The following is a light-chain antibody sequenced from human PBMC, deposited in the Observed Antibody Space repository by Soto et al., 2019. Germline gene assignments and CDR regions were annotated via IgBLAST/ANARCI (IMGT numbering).Light chain of an antibody. J-gene: IGKJ2*01. V-gene: IGKV3-20*01. CDR2: GAS. CDR1: QSVSSSY. CDR3: QQYGSSPPYT. Sequence: EIVLTQSPGTLSLSPGERATLSCRARQSVSSSYLAWYQQKPGQAPRLLIYGASSRATGIPDRFSGSGSGTDVTLTISRLEPEDCAVYYCQQYGSSPPYTFGQGPKLEIK.